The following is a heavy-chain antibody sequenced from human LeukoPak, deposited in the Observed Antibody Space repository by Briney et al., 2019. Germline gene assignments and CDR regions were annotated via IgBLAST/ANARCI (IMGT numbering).Heavy chain of an antibody. CDR3: ARDQWDYGHFDY. J-gene: IGHJ4*02. CDR2: IYYSGST. Sequence: MPSDTLSLTRTVSGGSISSGGYYWSWIRQHPGKGLEWIGYIYYSGSTYYHPSLKSRVTISVDTSKNQFSLKLSSVTAADTAVYYCARDQWDYGHFDYWGQGTLVTVSS. CDR1: GGSISSGGYY. D-gene: IGHD1-26*01. V-gene: IGHV4-31*03.